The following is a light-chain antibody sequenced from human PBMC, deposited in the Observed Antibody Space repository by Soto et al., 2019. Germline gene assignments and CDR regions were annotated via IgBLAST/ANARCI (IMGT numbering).Light chain of an antibody. CDR3: QPYNSLRT. CDR2: KAS. Sequence: DIQMTQSPSTLSASVGDRVTITCRASQSISSWLAWYQQKPGKAPKLRIYKASSLESGGPSRFSGSGSGTEFNLTISSLQPDDFAPDYCQPYNSLRTFGQGTKVEIK. CDR1: QSISSW. V-gene: IGKV1-5*03. J-gene: IGKJ1*01.